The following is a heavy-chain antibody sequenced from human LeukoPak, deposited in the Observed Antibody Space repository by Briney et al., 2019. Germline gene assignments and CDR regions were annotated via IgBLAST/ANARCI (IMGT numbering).Heavy chain of an antibody. Sequence: SETLSLTCTVSGYSISSGYYWGWIRQPPGKGLEWIGSIFYSGSTYYGPSLKSRLTISLDTSRNQFSLKLNSVTAADTAVYYCAKSNGYGLIDIWGQGTMVTVSS. D-gene: IGHD3-10*01. CDR1: GYSISSGYY. CDR3: AKSNGYGLIDI. CDR2: IFYSGST. V-gene: IGHV4-38-2*02. J-gene: IGHJ3*02.